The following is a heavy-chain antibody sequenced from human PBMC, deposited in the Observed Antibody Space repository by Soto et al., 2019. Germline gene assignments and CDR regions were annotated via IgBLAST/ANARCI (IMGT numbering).Heavy chain of an antibody. CDR1: GYSFTSYW. J-gene: IGHJ6*02. CDR2: IDPSASYT. CDR3: AIAPLPRRTYYYGSGSSPSYGMDV. Sequence: PGESLKISCKGSGYSFTSYWISWVRQMPGKGLEWMGRIDPSASYTNYSPSFQGHVTISADKSISTAYLQWSSLKASDTAMYYCAIAPLPRRTYYYGSGSSPSYGMDVWGQGTTVTVSS. D-gene: IGHD3-10*01. V-gene: IGHV5-10-1*01.